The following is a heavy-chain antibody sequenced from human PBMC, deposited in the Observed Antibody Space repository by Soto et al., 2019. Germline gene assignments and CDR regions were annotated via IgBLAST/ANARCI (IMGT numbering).Heavy chain of an antibody. CDR1: GFSLSSYW. J-gene: IGHJ4*02. D-gene: IGHD6-19*01. Sequence: EVQLVESGGGSVQPGGSLRLSCAVSGFSLSSYWMHWVRQAPVKGLVWVSRIQSDGSSKNYADTVKGRFTISRDNAKNTLYLQMDSLRVEDTAVYYCARDKAVAGTTFDYWGQGTLVTVSS. CDR3: ARDKAVAGTTFDY. CDR2: IQSDGSSK. V-gene: IGHV3-74*01.